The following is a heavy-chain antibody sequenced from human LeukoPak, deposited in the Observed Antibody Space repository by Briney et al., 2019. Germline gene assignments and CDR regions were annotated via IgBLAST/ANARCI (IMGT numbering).Heavy chain of an antibody. Sequence: SETLSLTCAVYGGSFSGYYWSWIRQPPGKGLEWIGEINHSGSTNYNPSLKSRVTISVDTSKNQFSLKLSSVTAADTAVYYCARGLRMTTFHNWFDPWGQGTLVTVSS. CDR3: ARGLRMTTFHNWFDP. J-gene: IGHJ5*02. CDR1: GGSFSGYY. CDR2: INHSGST. D-gene: IGHD1-1*01. V-gene: IGHV4-34*01.